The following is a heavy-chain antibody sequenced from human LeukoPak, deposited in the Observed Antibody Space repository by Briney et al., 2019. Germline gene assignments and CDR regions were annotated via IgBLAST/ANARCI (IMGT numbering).Heavy chain of an antibody. CDR1: GFTFRSYG. D-gene: IGHD3-10*01. V-gene: IGHV3-30*03. CDR3: ARDLSGSYMSDY. J-gene: IGHJ4*02. CDR2: ISHDRSNN. Sequence: PGGSLRLSCAASGFTFRSYGMHWARQAPGKGLEWVAFISHDRSNNCHADSVKGRFTISRDNSKNTLYLQMNSLTDEDTAVYYCARDLSGSYMSDYWGQGTLVTVSS.